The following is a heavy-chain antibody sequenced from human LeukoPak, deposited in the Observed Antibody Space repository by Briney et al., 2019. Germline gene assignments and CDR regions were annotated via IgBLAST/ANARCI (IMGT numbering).Heavy chain of an antibody. D-gene: IGHD2-2*01. J-gene: IGHJ5*02. V-gene: IGHV4-59*01. CDR2: TYNSGST. CDR3: ERDMARSPSRRYQFDP. Sequence: SETLSLTXTVAAASINTYYWGWIRPPPGNGREWIGFTYNSGSTIDNPSLSGRVTISVDTSKNRFSLKLTSVTAADTAVYYCERDMARSPSRRYQFDPWGQGTLVTVSS. CDR1: AASINTYY.